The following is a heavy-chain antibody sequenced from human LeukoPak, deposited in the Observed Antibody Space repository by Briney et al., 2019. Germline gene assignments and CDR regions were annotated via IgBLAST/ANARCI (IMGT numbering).Heavy chain of an antibody. CDR1: GGSFSGYY. V-gene: IGHV4-59*01. Sequence: SETLSLTCAVYGGSFSGYYWSWIRQPPGKGLEWIGYIYYSGSTNYNPSLKSRVTISVDTSKNQFSLKLSSVTAADTAVYYCAITGTTGNAFDIWGQGTMVTVSS. CDR2: IYYSGST. D-gene: IGHD1-20*01. CDR3: AITGTTGNAFDI. J-gene: IGHJ3*02.